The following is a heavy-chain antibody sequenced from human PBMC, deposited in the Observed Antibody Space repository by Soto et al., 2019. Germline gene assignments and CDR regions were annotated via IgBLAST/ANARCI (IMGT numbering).Heavy chain of an antibody. CDR1: GFTFSSYA. D-gene: IGHD3-3*01. Sequence: LRLSCAASGFTFSSYAMHWVRQAPGKGLEWVAVISYDGSNKYYADSVKGRFTISRDNSKNTLYLQMNSLRAEDTAVYYCARALTYYDFWSGYHPGMDVWGQGTTVTVSS. J-gene: IGHJ6*02. CDR2: ISYDGSNK. CDR3: ARALTYYDFWSGYHPGMDV. V-gene: IGHV3-30-3*01.